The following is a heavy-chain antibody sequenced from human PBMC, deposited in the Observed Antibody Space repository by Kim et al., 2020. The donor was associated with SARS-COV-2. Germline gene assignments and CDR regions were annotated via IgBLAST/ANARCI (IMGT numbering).Heavy chain of an antibody. D-gene: IGHD3-10*01. CDR1: GFAFSNYA. Sequence: GGSLRLSCAASGFAFSNYAMIWVRQAPGKGLEWVSAIRGSDGYTFYEDSVKSRFTISRDNSKDTLYLQVNSLRAEDTAIYYCARVRTNHYGFWYFDVWGRGTLVTVSS. CDR2: IRGSDGYT. V-gene: IGHV3-23*01. CDR3: ARVRTNHYGFWYFDV. J-gene: IGHJ2*01.